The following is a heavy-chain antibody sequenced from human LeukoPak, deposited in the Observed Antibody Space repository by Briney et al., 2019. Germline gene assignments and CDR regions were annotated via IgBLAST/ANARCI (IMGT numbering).Heavy chain of an antibody. CDR1: GFTFSSYA. D-gene: IGHD1-1*01. V-gene: IGHV3-23*01. CDR2: ISGSGGST. CDR3: AKDLGLERPKYYFDY. J-gene: IGHJ4*02. Sequence: GGSLRLSCAASGFTFSSYAMSWVRQAPGKGLEWVSAISGSGGSTYYADSVKGRFTIPRDNSKNTLYLQMNSLRAEDTAVYYCAKDLGLERPKYYFDYWGQGTLVTVSS.